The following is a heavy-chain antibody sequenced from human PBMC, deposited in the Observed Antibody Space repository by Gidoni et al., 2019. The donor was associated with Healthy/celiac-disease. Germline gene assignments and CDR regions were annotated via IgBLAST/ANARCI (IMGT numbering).Heavy chain of an antibody. CDR2: IYYSGST. D-gene: IGHD1-26*01. Sequence: QVQLQESGPGLVKPSRTLSLTCTVSGGSISSGGSYWSWIRQHPGKGLEWIGYIYYSGSTYYNPSLKSRVTISVDTSKNQFSLKLSSVTAADTAVYYCASIGAKWERWEFDYWGQGTLVTVSS. J-gene: IGHJ4*02. CDR1: GGSISSGGSY. V-gene: IGHV4-31*03. CDR3: ASIGAKWERWEFDY.